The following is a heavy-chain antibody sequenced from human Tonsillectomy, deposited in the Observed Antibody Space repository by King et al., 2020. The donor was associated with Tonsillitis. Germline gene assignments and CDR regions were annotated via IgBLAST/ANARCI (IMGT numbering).Heavy chain of an antibody. D-gene: IGHD3-10*01. Sequence: QLVQSGAEVKKPGASVKVSCKASGYTFTSYGISWVRQAPGQGLEWMGWXXVXNGXTNYAQKLQGRVTMTTDTXTSTAYMELXGLRXDDTAVYYCARVALDYYGSGSHPFDYWGQGTLVTVSS. CDR1: GYTFTSYG. CDR2: XXVXNGXT. J-gene: IGHJ4*02. CDR3: ARVALDYYGSGSHPFDY. V-gene: IGHV1-18*04.